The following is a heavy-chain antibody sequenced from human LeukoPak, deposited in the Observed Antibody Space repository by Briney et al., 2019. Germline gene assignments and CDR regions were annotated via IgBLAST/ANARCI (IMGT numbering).Heavy chain of an antibody. CDR2: IWYDGSNE. D-gene: IGHD3-10*01. V-gene: IGHV3-33*01. Sequence: GRSLRLSCAASGFTFRSHGMHWVRQAPGKGLEWVAGIWYDGSNEDYADSVKGRFIISRDNSKNTLYLQMNSLRVEDTAIYYCARDGQNGSPYATDVWGQGTTVTVSS. CDR1: GFTFRSHG. CDR3: ARDGQNGSPYATDV. J-gene: IGHJ6*02.